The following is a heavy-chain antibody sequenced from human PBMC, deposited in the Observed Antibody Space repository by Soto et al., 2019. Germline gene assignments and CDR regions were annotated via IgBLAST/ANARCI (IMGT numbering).Heavy chain of an antibody. V-gene: IGHV3-23*01. CDR3: AKNLGYSIFSRMDV. Sequence: GGSLRLSCAASGFTFSSYAMSWVRQAPGKGLEWVSAISSSGGSTYYADSVKGRFTISRDNSKNTLYLQMNSLRAEDTAVYYCAKNLGYSIFSRMDVWGQGTTVTVSS. J-gene: IGHJ6*02. CDR2: ISSSGGST. D-gene: IGHD6-13*01. CDR1: GFTFSSYA.